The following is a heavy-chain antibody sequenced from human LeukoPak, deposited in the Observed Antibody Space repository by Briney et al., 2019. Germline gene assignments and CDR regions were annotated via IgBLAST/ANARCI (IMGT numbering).Heavy chain of an antibody. CDR2: INQDESEK. CDR1: GFTFSSYW. Sequence: PGGSLRLSCAASGFTFSSYWMSWVRQAPGRGLEWVANINQDESEKYYVDSVKGRFTISRDNAKNSLYLQMNSLRAEDTAVYYCASTGRYCSCYDYWGQGTLVTVSS. D-gene: IGHD2-2*01. V-gene: IGHV3-7*01. CDR3: ASTGRYCSCYDY. J-gene: IGHJ4*02.